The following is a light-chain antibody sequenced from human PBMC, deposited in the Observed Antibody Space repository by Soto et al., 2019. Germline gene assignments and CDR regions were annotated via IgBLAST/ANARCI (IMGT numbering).Light chain of an antibody. Sequence: EIALTQSPGTLSLSPGERATLSCRASQSFSSRLAWYQQKPGQAPRLLISGASSRATGIPDRFSGSGSATDFTLTISRLEPEDFALYYCQQYGSSPITFGQGTRLEIK. CDR3: QQYGSSPIT. J-gene: IGKJ5*01. CDR2: GAS. CDR1: QSFSSR. V-gene: IGKV3-20*01.